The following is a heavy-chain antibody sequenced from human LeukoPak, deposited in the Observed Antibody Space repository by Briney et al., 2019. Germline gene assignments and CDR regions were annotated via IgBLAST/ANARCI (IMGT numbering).Heavy chain of an antibody. CDR3: AKVKPLSYGDYGPSYYYYYMDV. Sequence: GGSLRLSCAASGFTFSSYAMSWVRQAPGKGLEWVSAISGSGGSTYYADSVKGRFTISRDNSKNTLYLQMNSLRAEDTAVYYCAKVKPLSYGDYGPSYYYYYMDVWGKGTTVTVSS. CDR2: ISGSGGST. D-gene: IGHD4-17*01. V-gene: IGHV3-23*01. J-gene: IGHJ6*03. CDR1: GFTFSSYA.